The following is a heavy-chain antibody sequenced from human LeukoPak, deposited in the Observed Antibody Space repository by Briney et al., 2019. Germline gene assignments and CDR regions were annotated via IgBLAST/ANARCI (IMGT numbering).Heavy chain of an antibody. CDR3: AKAASGSGSLPDY. CDR2: INPNSGGT. V-gene: IGHV1-2*02. J-gene: IGHJ4*02. CDR1: GYTFTGYY. D-gene: IGHD1-26*01. Sequence: ASVKVSCKASGYTFTGYYMHWVRQAPGQGLEWMGWINPNSGGTNYAQKFQGRVTMTRDTSISTAYMELSRLRSDDTAVYYCAKAASGSGSLPDYWGQGTQVTVSS.